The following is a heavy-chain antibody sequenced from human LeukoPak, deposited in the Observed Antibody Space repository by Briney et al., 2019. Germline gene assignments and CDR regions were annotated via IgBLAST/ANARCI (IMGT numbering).Heavy chain of an antibody. V-gene: IGHV4-30-4*08. Sequence: SQTLSLTCTVSGDSISSGDYYWSWIRQPPGKGLEWIGYIYYSGSTYYNPSLKSRVTISVDTSKNQFSLKLSSVTAADTAVYYCARVRSGWYYMDVWGKGTTVTVSS. D-gene: IGHD6-19*01. CDR1: GDSISSGDYY. CDR2: IYYSGST. CDR3: ARVRSGWYYMDV. J-gene: IGHJ6*03.